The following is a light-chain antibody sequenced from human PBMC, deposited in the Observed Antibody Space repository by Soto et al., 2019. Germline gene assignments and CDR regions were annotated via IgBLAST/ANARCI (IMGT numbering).Light chain of an antibody. CDR2: EVS. J-gene: IGLJ1*01. Sequence: QSALTQPPSASGSPGQSVTISCTGTSSDVGGYNYVSWYQQHPGKAPKLMIYEVSKRPSGVPDRFSGSKSGNXASLTVSGLQAEDEADYYCSSYAGSNNPLIFGTGTKLTVL. V-gene: IGLV2-8*01. CDR3: SSYAGSNNPLI. CDR1: SSDVGGYNY.